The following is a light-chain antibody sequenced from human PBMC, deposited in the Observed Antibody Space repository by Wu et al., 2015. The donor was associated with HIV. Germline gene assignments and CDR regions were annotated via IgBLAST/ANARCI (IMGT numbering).Light chain of an antibody. J-gene: IGKJ1*01. CDR1: HDISYS. V-gene: IGKV1-12*02. CDR2: DAS. CDR3: QQVHLVSPQT. Sequence: DIQMTQSPSSVSASVGDTVIMTCRASHDISYSLAWYQQRFGGVPKLLIFDASRLERGVTSRFSGSRNGTEFTLTIANLQAVDFAMYYCQQVHLVSPQTFGQGTRVEMK.